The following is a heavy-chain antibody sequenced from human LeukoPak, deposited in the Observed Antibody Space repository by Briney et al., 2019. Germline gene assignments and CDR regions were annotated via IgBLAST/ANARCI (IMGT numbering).Heavy chain of an antibody. D-gene: IGHD1-26*01. Sequence: PSETMSLTCAVSGVSITDNWWSWVRQPPGKGLEWIGEILHTGPTNFNPSLKSRVTISMDKSKNQLSLRLNSVTAADTAIYYCVRGGTYYLPYWGQGILVTVSS. CDR3: VRGGTYYLPY. V-gene: IGHV4-4*02. CDR2: ILHTGPT. J-gene: IGHJ4*02. CDR1: GVSITDNW.